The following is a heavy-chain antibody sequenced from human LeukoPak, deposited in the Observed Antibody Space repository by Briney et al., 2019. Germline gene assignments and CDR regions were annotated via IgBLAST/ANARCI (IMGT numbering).Heavy chain of an antibody. CDR3: ARAIEYSSSSVHYYYYMDV. J-gene: IGHJ6*03. D-gene: IGHD6-6*01. CDR1: GYSFTSYA. CDR2: INPNSGGT. V-gene: IGHV1-2*02. Sequence: GASVKVSCKASGYSFTSYAMNWVRQAPGQGLEWMGWINPNSGGTNYAQKFQGRVTMTRDTSISTAYMELSRLRSDDTAVYYCARAIEYSSSSVHYYYYMDVWGKGTTVTVSS.